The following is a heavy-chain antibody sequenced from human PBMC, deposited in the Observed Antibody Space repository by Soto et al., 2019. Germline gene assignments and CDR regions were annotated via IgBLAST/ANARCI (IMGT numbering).Heavy chain of an antibody. CDR2: IYYSGST. CDR3: AGYYDFWSGPGGWFDP. CDR1: GGSISSYY. Sequence: SETLSLTCTVSGGSISSYYWSWIRQPPGKGLEWIGYIYYSGSTNYNPSLKSRVTISVDTSKNQFSLKLSSVTAADTAVYYCAGYYDFWSGPGGWFDPWGQGTLVTVSS. D-gene: IGHD3-3*01. V-gene: IGHV4-59*12. J-gene: IGHJ5*02.